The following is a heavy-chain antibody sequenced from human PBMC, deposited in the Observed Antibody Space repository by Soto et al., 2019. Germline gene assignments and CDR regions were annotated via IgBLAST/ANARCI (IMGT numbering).Heavy chain of an antibody. CDR1: GGSISSYY. CDR3: ARHELIGVSLESGTIVVVPAAINY. V-gene: IGHV4-59*08. J-gene: IGHJ4*02. CDR2: IYYSGST. D-gene: IGHD2-2*01. Sequence: QVQLQESGPGLVKPSETLSLTCTVSGGSISSYYWSWIRQPPGKGLEWIGYIYYSGSTNYNPSLKSRVTISVDTSKNQFSLKLSSVTAADTAVYYCARHELIGVSLESGTIVVVPAAINYWGQGTLVTVSS.